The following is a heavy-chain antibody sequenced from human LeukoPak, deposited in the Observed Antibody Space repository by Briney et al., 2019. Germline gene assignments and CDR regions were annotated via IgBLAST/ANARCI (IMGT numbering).Heavy chain of an antibody. J-gene: IGHJ4*02. D-gene: IGHD3-10*01. CDR3: ARVGNVWFGELFEDYNYFDY. Sequence: ASVKVSCKASGYTFTSYAMNWVRQAPGQGLEWMGWINPNSGGTNYAQKFQGRVTMTRDTSISTAYMELSRLRSDDTAVYYCARVGNVWFGELFEDYNYFDYWGQGTLVTVSS. V-gene: IGHV1-2*02. CDR2: INPNSGGT. CDR1: GYTFTSYA.